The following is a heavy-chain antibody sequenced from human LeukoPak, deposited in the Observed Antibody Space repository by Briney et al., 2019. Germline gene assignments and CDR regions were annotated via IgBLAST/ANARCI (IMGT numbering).Heavy chain of an antibody. J-gene: IGHJ3*02. Sequence: PGGSLRLSCAASGFTLSSYSMNWVRQAPGKGLEWVSYISSSNTIYYADSVKGRFTIYRDIAKNSLYLQMNSLRVEDTAVYYCARDQPRSTIAARPTAFDIWGQGTMVTVSS. D-gene: IGHD6-6*01. V-gene: IGHV3-48*01. CDR2: ISSSNTI. CDR3: ARDQPRSTIAARPTAFDI. CDR1: GFTLSSYS.